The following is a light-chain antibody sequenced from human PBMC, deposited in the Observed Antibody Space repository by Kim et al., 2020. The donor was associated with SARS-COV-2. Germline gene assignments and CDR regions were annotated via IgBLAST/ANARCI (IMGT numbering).Light chain of an antibody. V-gene: IGKV3-20*01. CDR2: GAS. Sequence: SPGERATLSCRASQSVSSSNLAWYQQKPGQAPRLIMYGASSRATGIPDRFSGSGSGTDFILTISRLEPEDFAVYYCQQYGIAPPYTFGQGTKLEI. J-gene: IGKJ2*01. CDR1: QSVSSSN. CDR3: QQYGIAPPYT.